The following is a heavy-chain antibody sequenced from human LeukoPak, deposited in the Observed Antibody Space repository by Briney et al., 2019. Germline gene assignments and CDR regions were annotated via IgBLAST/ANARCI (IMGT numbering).Heavy chain of an antibody. CDR2: TYYSGST. V-gene: IGHV4-59*08. Sequence: SETLSLTCTVSGGSISSYYWSWIRQPPGKGLEWIGYTYYSGSTNYNPSLKSRVTISVDTSKNQFSLKLSSVTAADTAVYYCARAPVSSGWAYYFDYWGQGTLVTVSS. J-gene: IGHJ4*02. CDR1: GGSISSYY. D-gene: IGHD6-19*01. CDR3: ARAPVSSGWAYYFDY.